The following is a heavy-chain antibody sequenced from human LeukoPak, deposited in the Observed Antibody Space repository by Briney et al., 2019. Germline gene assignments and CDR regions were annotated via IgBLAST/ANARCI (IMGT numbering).Heavy chain of an antibody. CDR1: GFTFSSYA. J-gene: IGHJ4*02. CDR2: ISGSGGSA. Sequence: LSGGSLRLSCAASGFTFSSYAMSWVRQAPGKGLEWVSAISGSGGSAYYADSVKGRFTISRDNPKNTLYLQMNSLRAEDTAVYYCAKDRYSSGWYNYWGQGTLVTVSS. D-gene: IGHD6-19*01. CDR3: AKDRYSSGWYNY. V-gene: IGHV3-23*01.